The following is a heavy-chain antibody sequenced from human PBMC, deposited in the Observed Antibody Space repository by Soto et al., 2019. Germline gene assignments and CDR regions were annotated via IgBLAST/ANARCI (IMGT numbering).Heavy chain of an antibody. CDR2: ITTDKGKT. D-gene: IGHD2-15*01. Sequence: ASVKVSCKTSGYTFTSYGISWVRQAPGQGLEWMGWITTDKGKTTYAQKFQGRVTMTTDTSTSTAYMELSSLRSDDTAVYYCAREISRYWGQGTLVTVSS. V-gene: IGHV1-18*01. J-gene: IGHJ4*02. CDR1: GYTFTSYG. CDR3: AREISRY.